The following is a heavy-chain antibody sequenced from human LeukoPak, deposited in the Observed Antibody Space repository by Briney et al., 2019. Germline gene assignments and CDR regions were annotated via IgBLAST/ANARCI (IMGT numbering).Heavy chain of an antibody. CDR1: GFTFNTFN. Sequence: GGSLRLSCAASGFTFNTFNMNWVRQAPGKGLEWVSSITSGGDYIYYADSVKGRFTTSRDNAKNSLSLQLNSLRAEDTAVYYCAREGGNWGEGYFDYWGQGTLVTVSS. CDR3: AREGGNWGEGYFDY. CDR2: ITSGGDYI. V-gene: IGHV3-21*04. J-gene: IGHJ4*02. D-gene: IGHD7-27*01.